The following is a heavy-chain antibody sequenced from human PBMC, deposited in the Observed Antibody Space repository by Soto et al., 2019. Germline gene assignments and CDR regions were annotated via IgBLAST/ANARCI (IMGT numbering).Heavy chain of an antibody. J-gene: IGHJ5*02. CDR3: ARSAIPRGGWFRP. V-gene: IGHV4-4*07. CDR1: DDSLITYY. D-gene: IGHD2-21*01. Sequence: SETLSLTCNVSDDSLITYYWSWIRQPAGKGLEWIGRIYASGSTNYNPSLKGRVTMSVDTSKKQFSLKMISVTAADTAVYYCARSAIPRGGWFRPWGQGVLVTVSS. CDR2: IYASGST.